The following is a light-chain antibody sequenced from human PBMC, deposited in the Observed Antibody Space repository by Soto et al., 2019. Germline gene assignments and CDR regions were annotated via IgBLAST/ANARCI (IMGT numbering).Light chain of an antibody. J-gene: IGLJ1*01. V-gene: IGLV2-14*01. CDR2: EVA. CDR1: SSDIGVYNY. Sequence: QSALTQPASVSGSPGQSNTISCTGTSSDIGVYNYVSWYQHHPGKAPKLMIFEVANRPSGVSNRFSGSKSGNTASLTISGLQAEDEADYYCSSYTSSSTLVFGSGTKLTVL. CDR3: SSYTSSSTLV.